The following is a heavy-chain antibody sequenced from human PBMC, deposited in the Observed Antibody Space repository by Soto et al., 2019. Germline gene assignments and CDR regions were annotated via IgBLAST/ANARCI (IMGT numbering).Heavy chain of an antibody. J-gene: IGHJ4*02. V-gene: IGHV4-39*02. CDR3: ARGLHNSGSYYRGTPYYFDY. Sequence: SETLSLTCTVSGGSSSSTSYYWGWIRQPPGKGLEWIGSIYSSGNTYYNPSLKSRVTISVDTSKSHLSLKLSSVTAADTAVYYCARGLHNSGSYYRGTPYYFDYWGQGNLVTVSS. CDR2: IYSSGNT. CDR1: GGSSSSTSYY. D-gene: IGHD1-26*01.